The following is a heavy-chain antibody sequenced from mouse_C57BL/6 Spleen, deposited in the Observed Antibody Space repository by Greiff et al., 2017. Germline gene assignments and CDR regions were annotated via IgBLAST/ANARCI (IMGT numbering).Heavy chain of an antibody. CDR3: ARRVYYGNYDYAMDY. J-gene: IGHJ4*01. CDR2: ISNGGGST. D-gene: IGHD2-1*01. Sequence: EVMLVESGGGLVQPGGSLKLSCAASGFTFSDYYMYWVRQTPEQRLEWVAYISNGGGSTYYPDTVKGRFTISRDNAKYTRYLQMSRLKSEDTAMYYCARRVYYGNYDYAMDYWGQGTSVTVSS. CDR1: GFTFSDYY. V-gene: IGHV5-12*01.